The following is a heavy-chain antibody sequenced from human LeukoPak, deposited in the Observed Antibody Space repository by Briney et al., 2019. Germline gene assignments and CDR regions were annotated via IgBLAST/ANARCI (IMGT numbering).Heavy chain of an antibody. CDR1: GGTFSSYA. CDR2: IIPIPGIA. CDR3: ARDRRDTIFGVVISNYYYYGMDV. J-gene: IGHJ6*02. V-gene: IGHV1-69*04. Sequence: ASVKVSCKASGGTFSSYAISWVRQAPGQGLEWMGRIIPIPGIANYARNFQGRVTITADKSTSTAYMELSSLRSEDTAVYYCARDRRDTIFGVVISNYYYYGMDVWGQGTTVTVSS. D-gene: IGHD3-3*01.